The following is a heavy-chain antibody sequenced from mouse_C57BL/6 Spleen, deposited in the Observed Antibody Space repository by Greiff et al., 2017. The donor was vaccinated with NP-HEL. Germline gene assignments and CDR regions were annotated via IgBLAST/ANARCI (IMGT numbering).Heavy chain of an antibody. V-gene: IGHV7-3*01. J-gene: IGHJ2*01. CDR3: ARTPAPYYYFDY. CDR1: GFTFTDYY. Sequence: EVQGVESGGGLVQPGGSLSLSCAASGFTFTDYYMSWVRQPPGKALEWLGFIRNKANGYTTEYRASVKGRFTISRDNSQSILYLQMKALRAEDSATYYCARTPAPYYYFDYWGQGTTLTVSS. D-gene: IGHD2-10*01. CDR2: IRNKANGYTT.